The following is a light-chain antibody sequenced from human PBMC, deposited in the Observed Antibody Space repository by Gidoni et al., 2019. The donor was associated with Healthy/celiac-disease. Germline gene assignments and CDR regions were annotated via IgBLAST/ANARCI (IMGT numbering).Light chain of an antibody. J-gene: IGKJ4*01. CDR2: AAS. V-gene: IGKV1-9*01. CDR3: QQLNSYPLT. Sequence: IQFTHSPSSLSASVGDRVPITCRASQGISSYFAWYQEKPEEAPKLLIYAASTLQSGVPSRFGGSGSGTDFTLTSSSLQPEDFATYYCQQLNSYPLTFGGGTKVEIK. CDR1: QGISSY.